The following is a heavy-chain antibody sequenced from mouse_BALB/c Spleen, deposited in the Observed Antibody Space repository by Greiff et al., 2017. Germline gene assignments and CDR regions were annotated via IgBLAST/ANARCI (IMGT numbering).Heavy chain of an antibody. J-gene: IGHJ4*01. CDR1: GYAFTNYL. CDR2: INPGSGGT. CDR3: ARVERYDMDY. Sequence: VQLQQSGAELVRPGTSVKVSCKASGYAFTNYLIEWVKQRPGQGLEWIGVINPGSGGTNYNEKFKGKATLTADKSSSTAYMQLSSLTSDDSAVYFCARVERYDMDYWGQGTSVTVSS. V-gene: IGHV1-54*01.